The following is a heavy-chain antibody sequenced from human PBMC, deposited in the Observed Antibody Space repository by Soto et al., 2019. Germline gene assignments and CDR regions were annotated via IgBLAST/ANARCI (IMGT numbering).Heavy chain of an antibody. Sequence: GASLRLSCAASGFTFSSYAMSWVRQAPGKGLEWFSTISGSGGITYYADSVKGRFTISRDNSKNTLYLQMNSLRAEDTAVYYCARDKPMVREGGGGLDVWGQGTTVPVS. J-gene: IGHJ6*02. CDR1: GFTFSSYA. CDR2: ISGSGGIT. CDR3: ARDKPMVREGGGGLDV. D-gene: IGHD3-10*01. V-gene: IGHV3-23*01.